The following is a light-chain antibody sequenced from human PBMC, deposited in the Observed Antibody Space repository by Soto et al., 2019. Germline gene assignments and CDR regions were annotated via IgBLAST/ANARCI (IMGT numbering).Light chain of an antibody. J-gene: IGKJ5*01. Sequence: EIVMTQSPATLSVSPGERATLSCRASQSISYNLAWYQKKGGQAPRLLMYGASTRATGIPARFSGSGSGTDFTLTISSLEPEDFAVYYCQQRSNWPPTFGQGTRLEIK. CDR2: GAS. CDR1: QSISYN. V-gene: IGKV3-15*01. CDR3: QQRSNWPPT.